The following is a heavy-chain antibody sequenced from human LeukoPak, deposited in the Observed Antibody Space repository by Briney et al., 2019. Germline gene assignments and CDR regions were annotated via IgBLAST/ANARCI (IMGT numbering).Heavy chain of an antibody. D-gene: IGHD3-22*01. Sequence: PGGSLRLSCADSGFTFSSYGMHWVRQAPGKGLEWVAVISYDGSNKYYADSVKGRFTISRDNSKNTLYLQMNSLRAEDTAVYYCAKGDSSGYYPPYFDYWGQGTLVTVSS. CDR1: GFTFSSYG. V-gene: IGHV3-30*18. CDR3: AKGDSSGYYPPYFDY. J-gene: IGHJ4*02. CDR2: ISYDGSNK.